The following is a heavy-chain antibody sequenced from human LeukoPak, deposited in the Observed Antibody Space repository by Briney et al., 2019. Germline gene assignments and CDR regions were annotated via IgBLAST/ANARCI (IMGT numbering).Heavy chain of an antibody. J-gene: IGHJ5*02. V-gene: IGHV4-39*01. Sequence: SETLSLTCTVSGGSFSSSSYYWGWVRQPPGKGPEWIGSIYDSGSTYYNPSLKSRVTISVDTSKNQFSLNLNSVTAADTAVYYCARRVLGFSTFYEGGWFDPWGQGTLVTVSS. CDR2: IYDSGST. CDR1: GGSFSSSSYY. D-gene: IGHD2/OR15-2a*01. CDR3: ARRVLGFSTFYEGGWFDP.